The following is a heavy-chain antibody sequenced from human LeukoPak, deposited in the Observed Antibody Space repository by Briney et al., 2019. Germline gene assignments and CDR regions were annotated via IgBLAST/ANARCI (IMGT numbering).Heavy chain of an antibody. CDR1: GGSISSYF. CDR2: IYYSGST. V-gene: IGHV4-59*01. J-gene: IGHJ4*02. D-gene: IGHD3-10*01. CDR3: ARDVQRFGELFTPD. Sequence: SETLSLTCTVSGGSISSYFWSWIRQPPGRGLEWIGYIYYSGSTNYNPSLKSRVTISVDTSKNQFSLKLSSVTAADTAVYYCARDVQRFGELFTPDWGQGTLVTVSS.